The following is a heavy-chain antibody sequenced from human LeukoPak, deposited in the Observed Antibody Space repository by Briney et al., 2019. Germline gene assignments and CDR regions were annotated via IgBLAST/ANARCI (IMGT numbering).Heavy chain of an antibody. V-gene: IGHV1-18*01. Sequence: ASVKVSCKASGYTFTSYGISWVRQAPGQGLEWMGWISAYNGNTNYAQKLQGRVTMTTDTSTSTAYMELRSLRSDDTAVYYWARGEDSSGWYRSYYYYYGMDVWGQGTTVTVSS. CDR2: ISAYNGNT. J-gene: IGHJ6*02. D-gene: IGHD6-19*01. CDR1: GYTFTSYG. CDR3: ARGEDSSGWYRSYYYYYGMDV.